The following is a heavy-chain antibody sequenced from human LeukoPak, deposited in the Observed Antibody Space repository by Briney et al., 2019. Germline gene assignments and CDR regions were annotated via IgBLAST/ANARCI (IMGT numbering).Heavy chain of an antibody. CDR1: GYTFTSYV. D-gene: IGHD5-12*01. CDR2: ISAYNGNT. J-gene: IGHJ4*02. Sequence: GASVKVSCKASGYTFTSYVMHWVRQVPGQGLEWMGWISAYNGNTNYAQKLQGRATMTTDTSTSTAYMELRSLRSDDTAVYYCARTKIVATIKVLDYWGQGTLVTVSS. V-gene: IGHV1-18*01. CDR3: ARTKIVATIKVLDY.